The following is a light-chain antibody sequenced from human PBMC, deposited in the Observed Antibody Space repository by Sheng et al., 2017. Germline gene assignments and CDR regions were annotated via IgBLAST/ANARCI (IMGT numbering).Light chain of an antibody. V-gene: IGLV2-11*01. CDR2: DVS. J-gene: IGLJ1*01. CDR3: CSYAGSYTLGV. CDR1: SSDVGAYNF. Sequence: QSALTQPRSVSGSPGQSVTISCTGTSSDVGAYNFVSWYQQRPGKAPKIIIYDVSKRPSGVPDRFSGSKSGNTASLTISGLQAEDEAEYYCCSYAGSYTLGVFGTGTKVTV.